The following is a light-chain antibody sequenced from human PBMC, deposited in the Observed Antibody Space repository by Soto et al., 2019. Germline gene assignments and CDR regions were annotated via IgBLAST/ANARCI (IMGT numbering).Light chain of an antibody. CDR2: EVS. CDR3: GSYTGSIYV. V-gene: IGLV2-14*01. J-gene: IGLJ1*01. CDR1: SSDVGGYKF. Sequence: QSALTQPASVSGSPGQSITISCTGTSSDVGGYKFVSWYQQHPGKAPKLMIYEVSNRPSGVSSSFSGSKSGNTASLTISGLQAEDEADYYCGSYTGSIYVVGPGTKLTVL.